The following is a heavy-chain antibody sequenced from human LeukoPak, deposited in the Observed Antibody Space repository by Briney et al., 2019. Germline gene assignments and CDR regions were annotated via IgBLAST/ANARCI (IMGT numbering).Heavy chain of an antibody. Sequence: ASVKVSCKASRFTLTGYYIHWVRQAPEEGLEWMGWINPNSGGTNYAQKFQGRVTMTRDTSIGTVYMELSRLRSDDTALYYCARDVGYAYGPAAYYFDFWGQGTVVTVSS. CDR3: ARDVGYAYGPAAYYFDF. D-gene: IGHD3-10*01. CDR2: INPNSGGT. CDR1: RFTLTGYY. J-gene: IGHJ4*02. V-gene: IGHV1-2*02.